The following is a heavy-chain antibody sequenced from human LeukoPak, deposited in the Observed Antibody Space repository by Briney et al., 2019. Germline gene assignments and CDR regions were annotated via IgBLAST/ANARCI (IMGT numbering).Heavy chain of an antibody. CDR3: ARELIAAAGTGAFDY. CDR1: GFTFSSYG. V-gene: IGHV3-33*01. D-gene: IGHD6-13*01. CDR2: IWYDGSNK. J-gene: IGHJ4*02. Sequence: PGGSLRLSCAASGFTFSSYGMHWVRQAPGKGLEWVAVIWYDGSNKYYADFVKGRFTISRDNSKNTLYLQMNSLRAEDTAVYYCARELIAAAGTGAFDYWGQGTLVTVSS.